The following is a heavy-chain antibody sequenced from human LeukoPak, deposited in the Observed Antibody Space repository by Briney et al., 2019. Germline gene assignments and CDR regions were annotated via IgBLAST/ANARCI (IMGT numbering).Heavy chain of an antibody. D-gene: IGHD2-15*01. J-gene: IGHJ5*02. Sequence: SETLSLTCSVSGGSVSSSRYYWGWIRQPPGKGLEWIGSIYYTGRTNYNPSLKSRVTISVDTSKNQFSLKLSSVTAADTAVYYCARDRSYNWFDPWGQGTLVTVSS. CDR3: ARDRSYNWFDP. V-gene: IGHV4-61*01. CDR2: IYYTGRT. CDR1: GGSVSSSRYY.